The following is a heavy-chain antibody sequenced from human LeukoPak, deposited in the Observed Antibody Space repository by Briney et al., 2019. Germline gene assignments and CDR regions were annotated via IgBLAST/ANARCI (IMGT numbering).Heavy chain of an antibody. Sequence: GRSLRLSCAASGFTFSSYAMHWVRQAPGKGLEWVAVISYDGSNKYYADSVKGRFTISRDNSKNTLYLQMNSLRAEDTAVYYCARAVRYCSSTSCPKGTYYYYYGMDVWGKGTTVPVSS. V-gene: IGHV3-30*04. CDR2: ISYDGSNK. J-gene: IGHJ6*04. CDR3: ARAVRYCSSTSCPKGTYYYYYGMDV. CDR1: GFTFSSYA. D-gene: IGHD2-2*01.